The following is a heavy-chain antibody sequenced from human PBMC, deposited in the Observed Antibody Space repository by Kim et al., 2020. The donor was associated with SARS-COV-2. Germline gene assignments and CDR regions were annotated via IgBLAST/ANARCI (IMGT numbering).Heavy chain of an antibody. Sequence: GGSLRLSCTASGLNSDNSAMNWVRQTPGKGLEWVAVISFDGRNKDYADPVKGRFTISRDNSRSTLYLEMDSLRVEDTALYYCARGNYYESMTLSDYYNGMDVWGQGTTVTVSS. CDR1: GLNSDNSA. D-gene: IGHD3-22*01. V-gene: IGHV3-30*03. CDR2: ISFDGRNK. J-gene: IGHJ6*02. CDR3: ARGNYYESMTLSDYYNGMDV.